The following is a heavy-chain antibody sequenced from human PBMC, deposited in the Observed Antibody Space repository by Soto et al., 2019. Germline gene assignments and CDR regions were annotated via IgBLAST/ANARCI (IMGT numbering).Heavy chain of an antibody. J-gene: IGHJ4*02. CDR3: ARVRTGAAGGRLDH. CDR1: GFTFSSYA. CDR2: IWFDGSKK. Sequence: QVQLVESGGGVVQPGRSLRLSCAASGFTFSSYAMHWVRQAPGKGLEWVALIWFDGSKKYYADSVKGRFTISKDSSKNTLSLQLNSLRADDTAVYYCARVRTGAAGGRLDHWGQGTLVTVSS. D-gene: IGHD1-1*01. V-gene: IGHV3-33*01.